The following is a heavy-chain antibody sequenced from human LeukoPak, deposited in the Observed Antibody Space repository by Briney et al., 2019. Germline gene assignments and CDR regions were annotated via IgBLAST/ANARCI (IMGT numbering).Heavy chain of an antibody. V-gene: IGHV3-21*01. CDR2: ISSSSSYI. Sequence: KPGGSLRLSCAASGFTFSSYSMNWVRQAPGKGLEWVSSISSSSSYIYYADSVKGRFTISRDNAKNSLYLQMNSLGAEDTAVYYCARRGIAAAGVDYWGQGTLVTVSS. CDR1: GFTFSSYS. J-gene: IGHJ4*02. CDR3: ARRGIAAAGVDY. D-gene: IGHD6-13*01.